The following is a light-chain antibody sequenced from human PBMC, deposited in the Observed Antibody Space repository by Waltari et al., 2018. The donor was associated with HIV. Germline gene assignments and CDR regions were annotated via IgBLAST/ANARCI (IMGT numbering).Light chain of an antibody. CDR1: NSNLGSAHH. J-gene: IGLJ3*02. CDR3: QSYDDSLNGWV. Sequence: QSVLTHPPSVSVAPGQRVALSCTGTNSNLGSAHHAPWFQQVPGTAPKLLIHANTNRPSGVPDRFSGSKSGTSASLAITGLQAEDEADYYCQSYDDSLNGWVFGGGTKLTVL. CDR2: ANT. V-gene: IGLV1-40*01.